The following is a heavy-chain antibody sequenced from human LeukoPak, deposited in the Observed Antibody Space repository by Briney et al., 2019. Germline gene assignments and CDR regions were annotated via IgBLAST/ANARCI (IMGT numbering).Heavy chain of an antibody. CDR3: ARDRRDCSSTSCYMDYYYYMDV. CDR2: ISSCSSYI. V-gene: IGHV3-21*01. J-gene: IGHJ6*03. CDR1: GFTFSSYS. Sequence: GGSLRLSCAASGFTFSSYSMNWVRQAPGKGLEWVSSISSCSSYIYYADSVKGRFTISRDNAKNSLYLQMNSLRAEDTAVYYCARDRRDCSSTSCYMDYYYYMDVWGKGTTVTVSS. D-gene: IGHD2-2*02.